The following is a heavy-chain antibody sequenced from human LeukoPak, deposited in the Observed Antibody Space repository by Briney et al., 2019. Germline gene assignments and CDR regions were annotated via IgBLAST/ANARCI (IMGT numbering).Heavy chain of an antibody. CDR3: ARVQRTPYYYGSGSYYKAFDI. V-gene: IGHV4-34*01. J-gene: IGHJ3*02. CDR2: INHSGST. Sequence: PSETLSLTCAVYGGSFSGYYWSWIRQPPGKGLEWIGEINHSGSTNYNPSLKSRVTISVDTSKNQFSLKLSSVTAADTAVYYCARVQRTPYYYGSGSYYKAFDIWGQGTMVTVSS. CDR1: GGSFSGYY. D-gene: IGHD3-10*01.